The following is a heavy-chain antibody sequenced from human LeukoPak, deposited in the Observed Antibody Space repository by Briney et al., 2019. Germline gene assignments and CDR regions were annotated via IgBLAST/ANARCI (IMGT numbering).Heavy chain of an antibody. CDR1: GYTFTSYG. V-gene: IGHV1-18*01. CDR2: ISAYNGNT. CDR3: ARDGEYSSSLPWVY. Sequence: ASVTVSCMASGYTFTSYGISWVRQAPGQGLEWMGWISAYNGNTNYAQKLQGRVTMTTDTSTSTAYMELRSLRSDDTAVYYCARDGEYSSSLPWVYWGQGTLVTVSS. J-gene: IGHJ4*02. D-gene: IGHD6-6*01.